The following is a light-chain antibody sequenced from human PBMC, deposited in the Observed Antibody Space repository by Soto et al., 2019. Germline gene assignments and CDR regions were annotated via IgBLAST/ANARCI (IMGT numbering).Light chain of an antibody. Sequence: EIVLTQSPGTLSLSPGERATLSCRASQSVSSSYLAWYQQKTGQAPRLLIYGASSRATGIPDRFSGSGSGTDLTLTISRLAPEDFAVYYCQQYGRSPPNTFGQGTKLEIK. V-gene: IGKV3-20*01. J-gene: IGKJ2*01. CDR2: GAS. CDR3: QQYGRSPPNT. CDR1: QSVSSSY.